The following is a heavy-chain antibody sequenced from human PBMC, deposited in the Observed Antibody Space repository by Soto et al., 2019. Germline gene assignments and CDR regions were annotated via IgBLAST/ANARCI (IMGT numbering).Heavy chain of an antibody. J-gene: IGHJ4*02. CDR3: ARGPGLGDSSGYVPVY. V-gene: IGHV3-30-3*01. CDR2: LTFDGSIK. D-gene: IGHD3-22*01. Sequence: QVHLVESGGGVVQPGRSLRLSCAASGFTFSNYAIHWVRQAPGKGLEWVAALTFDGSIKFYTDSVKGRFTISRDNSKNXVDLQMNSLRSEDTAGYYCARGPGLGDSSGYVPVYWGQGTLVTVSS. CDR1: GFTFSNYA.